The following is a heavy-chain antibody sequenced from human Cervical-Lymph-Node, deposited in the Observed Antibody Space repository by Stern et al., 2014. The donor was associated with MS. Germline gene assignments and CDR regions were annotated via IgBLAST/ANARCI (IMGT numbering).Heavy chain of an antibody. D-gene: IGHD1-26*01. J-gene: IGHJ4*02. CDR3: ARLRVGNITRDY. CDR1: GYTFTHYG. V-gene: IGHV7-4-1*02. Sequence: VQLVESGSELKKPGASVKVSCKASGYTFTHYGINWVRQATGQGLEWMGWINTNTGIPTYAQAFTGRFVFSFDASVSTAYLHISSLKADDTAIYYCARLRVGNITRDYWGPGTLVTVSS. CDR2: INTNTGIP.